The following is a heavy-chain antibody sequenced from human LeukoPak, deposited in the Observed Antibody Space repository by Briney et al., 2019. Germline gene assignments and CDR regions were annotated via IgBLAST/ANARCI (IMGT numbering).Heavy chain of an antibody. D-gene: IGHD2-15*01. CDR2: INPNSGGT. CDR1: GYTFTGYY. Sequence: GASVKVSFKASGYTFTGYYMHWVRQAPGQGLEWMGWINPNSGGTNYAQKFQGRVTMTRDTSISTAYMELSRLRSDDTAVYYCARDIYCSGGSCYFPGDYYYYGMDVWGQGTTVTVSS. J-gene: IGHJ6*02. V-gene: IGHV1-2*02. CDR3: ARDIYCSGGSCYFPGDYYYYGMDV.